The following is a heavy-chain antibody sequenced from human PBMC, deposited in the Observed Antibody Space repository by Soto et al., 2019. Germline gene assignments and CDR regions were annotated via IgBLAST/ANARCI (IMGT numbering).Heavy chain of an antibody. J-gene: IGHJ5*02. CDR2: IPPGDSET. CDR1: GYSFTNYR. CDR3: ARLVVVACHRGYNWFDP. V-gene: IGHV5-51*01. Sequence: GESLKISCKGSGYSFTNYRIGWVRQVPGKGLEWMGIIPPGDSETTYGPSFQGQVTISADKSTNTAYLQWSSLKASDTAMYYCARLVVVACHRGYNWFDPWGQGTLVTVSS. D-gene: IGHD5-12*01.